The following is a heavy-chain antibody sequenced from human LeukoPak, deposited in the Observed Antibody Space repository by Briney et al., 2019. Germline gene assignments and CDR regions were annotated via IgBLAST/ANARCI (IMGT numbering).Heavy chain of an antibody. CDR3: ARDPRTTPDCGGDCTRSDGMDV. CDR1: GYTFTSYY. J-gene: IGHJ6*02. V-gene: IGHV1-46*01. D-gene: IGHD2-21*02. Sequence: ASVKGSCKASGYTFTSYYMHWVRQAPGQGLEWMGIINPSGGSTSYAQKFQGRVTMTRDTSTSTVYMELSSLRSEDTAVYYCARDPRTTPDCGGDCTRSDGMDVWGQGTTVTVSS. CDR2: INPSGGST.